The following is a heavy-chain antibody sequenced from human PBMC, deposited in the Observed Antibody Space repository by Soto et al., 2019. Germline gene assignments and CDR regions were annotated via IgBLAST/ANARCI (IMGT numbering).Heavy chain of an antibody. CDR1: GGSISSGFYS. CDR3: ARGSDGGWNWFDP. V-gene: IGHV4-30-2*01. J-gene: IGHJ5*02. Sequence: TLSLTCAVSGGSISSGFYSWSWIRQPPGQGLEWIGYIYNSGNTYYNPSLMSRVTISVDRSQNHFSLKLTSVTAADTAVYYCARGSDGGWNWFDPWGQGTQVTVSS. D-gene: IGHD6-19*01. CDR2: IYNSGNT.